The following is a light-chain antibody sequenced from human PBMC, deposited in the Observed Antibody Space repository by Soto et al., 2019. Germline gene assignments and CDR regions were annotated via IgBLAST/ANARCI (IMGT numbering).Light chain of an antibody. V-gene: IGKV3-15*01. CDR3: QQYNDWPRT. J-gene: IGKJ1*01. CDR1: QSVSSD. Sequence: ETVMTQSPATLSVSPGERATLSCRASQSVSSDLAWYQHKPGQAPRLLIYGASTRATGIPGRFSGSESGTEFTLTISSLQSEDFAVYYCQQYNDWPRTFGQGTKVEIK. CDR2: GAS.